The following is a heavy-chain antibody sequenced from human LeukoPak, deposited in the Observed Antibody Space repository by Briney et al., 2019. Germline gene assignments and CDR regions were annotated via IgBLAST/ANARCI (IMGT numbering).Heavy chain of an antibody. V-gene: IGHV3-74*01. Sequence: QPGGSLRLSCAASGFTFSSYWMLWVRQAPGKGLVWVSRINSDGSSTSYADSVKGRFTISRDNAKNTLYLQMNSLRAEDTAVYYCARGKRIAVATGHAFDIWGQGTMVTVSS. J-gene: IGHJ3*02. CDR1: GFTFSSYW. D-gene: IGHD6-19*01. CDR3: ARGKRIAVATGHAFDI. CDR2: INSDGSST.